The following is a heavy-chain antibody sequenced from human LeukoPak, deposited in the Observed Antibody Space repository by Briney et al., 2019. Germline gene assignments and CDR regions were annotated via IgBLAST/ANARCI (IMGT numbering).Heavy chain of an antibody. D-gene: IGHD2-2*01. CDR1: GGSISSYY. CDR2: IYYSGST. J-gene: IGHJ4*02. Sequence: PSETLSLTCTVSGGSISSYYWNWIRQPPGKGLEWIGYIYYSGSTNYNPSLKSRVTISVDTSKNQFSLKLSSVTAADTAVYYCARQDCSSTSCSIDYWGQGTLVTVSS. CDR3: ARQDCSSTSCSIDY. V-gene: IGHV4-59*08.